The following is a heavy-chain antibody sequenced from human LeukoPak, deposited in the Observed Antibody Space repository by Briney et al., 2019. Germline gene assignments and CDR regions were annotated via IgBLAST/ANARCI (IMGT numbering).Heavy chain of an antibody. Sequence: SETLSLTCTVSGGSISTYYWSWIRQPPGKGLEWIGFIYYSGSANYNPSLKSRVTISVDTPKNQFSLNLSSVTAADTAVYYCARGETSFDYWGQGTLVTVSS. V-gene: IGHV4-59*08. D-gene: IGHD3-10*01. CDR2: IYYSGSA. CDR3: ARGETSFDY. CDR1: GGSISTYY. J-gene: IGHJ4*02.